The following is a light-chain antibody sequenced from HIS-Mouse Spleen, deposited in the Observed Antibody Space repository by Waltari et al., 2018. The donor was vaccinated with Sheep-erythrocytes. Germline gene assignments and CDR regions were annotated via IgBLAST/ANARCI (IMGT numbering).Light chain of an antibody. Sequence: DIQMTQSPSSLSASVGDRVTITCQASQDISNYLNRYQQKPGKAPKLLIYYASNLETGVPSRFSGSGSGTDFTFTISSLQPEDIATYYCQQYDNLLTFGGGTKVEIK. CDR2: YAS. V-gene: IGKV1-33*01. J-gene: IGKJ4*01. CDR3: QQYDNLLT. CDR1: QDISNY.